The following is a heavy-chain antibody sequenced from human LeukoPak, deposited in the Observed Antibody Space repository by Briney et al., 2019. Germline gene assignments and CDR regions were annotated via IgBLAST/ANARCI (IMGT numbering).Heavy chain of an antibody. CDR1: GFTVSSNS. V-gene: IGHV3-66*01. D-gene: IGHD6-19*01. J-gene: IGHJ5*02. Sequence: PGGSLRLSCTVSGFTVSSNSMSWVRQAPGKGLEWVSVIYSGGSTYYADSVKGRFTISRDNSKNTLYLQMNSLRAEDTAVYYCAREQYPSGWAVAPRWWFDPWGQGTLVTVSS. CDR2: IYSGGST. CDR3: AREQYPSGWAVAPRWWFDP.